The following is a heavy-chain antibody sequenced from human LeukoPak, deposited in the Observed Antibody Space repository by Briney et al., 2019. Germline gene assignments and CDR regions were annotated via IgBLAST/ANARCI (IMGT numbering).Heavy chain of an antibody. CDR2: ISESDKAT. V-gene: IGHV3-23*01. J-gene: IGHJ2*01. CDR1: GFSLSNNA. D-gene: IGHD3-10*01. CDR3: AKGTYYYGSTESTGSWYFDL. Sequence: HPGGSLRLSCAASGFSLSNNAMSWVRQAPGKGLKWVSTISESDKATYYADSVKGRFTISGDISKNTLFLQMNSLRAEDTAVYYCAKGTYYYGSTESTGSWYFDLWGRGTLVTVSS.